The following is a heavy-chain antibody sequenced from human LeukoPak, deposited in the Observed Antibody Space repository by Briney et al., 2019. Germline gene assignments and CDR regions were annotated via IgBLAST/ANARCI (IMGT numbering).Heavy chain of an antibody. Sequence: GGSLRLSCAASRFTFSDYYMTWVRQAPGRGLEWVANIKQDGSEKHYVDSMKGRFTISRDNAKNSLYLKMNSLRAEDTAVYYCARSGPIDYWGQGTLVTVSP. J-gene: IGHJ4*02. V-gene: IGHV3-7*01. CDR2: IKQDGSEK. CDR1: RFTFSDYY. CDR3: ARSGPIDY. D-gene: IGHD6-25*01.